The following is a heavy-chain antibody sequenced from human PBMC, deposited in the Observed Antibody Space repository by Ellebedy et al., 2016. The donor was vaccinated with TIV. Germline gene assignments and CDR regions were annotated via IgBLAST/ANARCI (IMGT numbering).Heavy chain of an antibody. CDR2: IFWNDDK. Sequence: SGPTLVKPTQTLTLTCNFAGFSVSTSGVGVGWIRQPPGKALEWLALIFWNDDKRYSPSLKSRLTITKGTSKNQVVFTMTSMDPVDTATYYCAHRIRGYGYDYSFDYWGQGTLVTVSS. J-gene: IGHJ4*02. V-gene: IGHV2-5*01. CDR1: GFSVSTSGVG. CDR3: AHRIRGYGYDYSFDY. D-gene: IGHD5-18*01.